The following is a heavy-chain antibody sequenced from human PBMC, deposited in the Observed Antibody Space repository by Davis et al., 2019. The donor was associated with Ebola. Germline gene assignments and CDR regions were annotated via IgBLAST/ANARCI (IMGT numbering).Heavy chain of an antibody. D-gene: IGHD2-21*01. V-gene: IGHV3-7*01. Sequence: GESLKISCAASGFTFSSYEMNWVRQAPGKGLEWVANIKQDGSEKYYVDSVKGRFTISRDNAKNSLYLQMNSLRAEDTAVYYCARGFQGLRYWGQGTLVTVSS. CDR3: ARGFQGLRY. CDR1: GFTFSSYE. CDR2: IKQDGSEK. J-gene: IGHJ4*02.